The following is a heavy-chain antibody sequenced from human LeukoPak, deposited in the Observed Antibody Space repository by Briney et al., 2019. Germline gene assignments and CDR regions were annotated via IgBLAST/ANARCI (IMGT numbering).Heavy chain of an antibody. D-gene: IGHD5-24*01. CDR3: ARGVEMATNGELDY. CDR1: GGSISSYY. CDR2: IYYSGST. V-gene: IGHV4-59*01. J-gene: IGHJ4*02. Sequence: KPSETLSLTCTVSGGSISSYYWSWIRQPPGKGLEWIGYIYYSGSTNYNPSLKSRVTISVDTSKNQFSLKLSSVTAADTAVYYCARGVEMATNGELDYWGQGTLVTVSS.